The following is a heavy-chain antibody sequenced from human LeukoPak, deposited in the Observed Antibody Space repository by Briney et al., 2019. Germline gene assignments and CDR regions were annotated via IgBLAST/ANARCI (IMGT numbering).Heavy chain of an antibody. Sequence: GGSLRLSCAASGFTFSSYEMNWVRQAPGKGLEWVSYISSGGTGKYYADSVKGRFTISRDNAKNSLYLQMNSLRAEDTAVYYCARESLYSYNDYFDYWGQGTLVTVSS. CDR3: ARESLYSYNDYFDY. J-gene: IGHJ4*02. CDR1: GFTFSSYE. D-gene: IGHD5-18*01. V-gene: IGHV3-48*03. CDR2: ISSGGTGK.